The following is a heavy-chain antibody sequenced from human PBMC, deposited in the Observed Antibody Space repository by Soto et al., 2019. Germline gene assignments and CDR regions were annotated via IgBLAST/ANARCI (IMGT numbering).Heavy chain of an antibody. J-gene: IGHJ5*02. CDR2: IYYSGRT. Sequence: QVQLQESGPGLVKPSQTLSLTCTVSGGSISSGGYYWSWIRQHPGKGLEWIGYIYYSGRTYYNPSRKSRVTISVDTSKNQFSLKLSSVTAADTAVYYCARAPLDSSSSWSGWFDPWGQGTLVTVSS. D-gene: IGHD6-6*01. CDR1: GGSISSGGYY. CDR3: ARAPLDSSSSWSGWFDP. V-gene: IGHV4-31*03.